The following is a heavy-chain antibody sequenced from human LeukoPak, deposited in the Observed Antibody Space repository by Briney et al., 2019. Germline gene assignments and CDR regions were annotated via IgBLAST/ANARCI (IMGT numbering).Heavy chain of an antibody. D-gene: IGHD5-24*01. J-gene: IGHJ4*02. Sequence: SETLSLTCSVSGGSISSSSSYWGWIRQPPGKGLEWIGSIYYSGSSFDNPALKSRVTISVDTSKNQFSLKLSSVTAADTAVYYCARHRSGWLQSSFDYWGQGTLATVSS. CDR1: GGSISSSSSY. CDR3: ARHRSGWLQSSFDY. CDR2: IYYSGSS. V-gene: IGHV4-39*01.